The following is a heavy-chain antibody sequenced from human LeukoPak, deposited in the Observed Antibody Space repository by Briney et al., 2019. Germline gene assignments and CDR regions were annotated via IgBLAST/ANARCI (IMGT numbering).Heavy chain of an antibody. Sequence: GASVKVSCKASGYTFTGYYMHWVRQAPGQGLEWMEWINPNSGGTNYAQKFQGWVTMTRDTSISTAYMELSRLRSDDTAVYYCARATPLPTNNWFDPWGQGTLVTVSS. CDR1: GYTFTGYY. V-gene: IGHV1-2*04. J-gene: IGHJ5*02. CDR3: ARATPLPTNNWFDP. CDR2: INPNSGGT. D-gene: IGHD2-2*01.